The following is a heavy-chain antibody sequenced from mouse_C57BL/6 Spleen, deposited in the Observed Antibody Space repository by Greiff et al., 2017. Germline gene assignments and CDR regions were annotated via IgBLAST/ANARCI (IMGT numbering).Heavy chain of an antibody. CDR2: IDPSDSYT. J-gene: IGHJ1*03. V-gene: IGHV1-50*01. CDR1: GYTFTSYW. Sequence: QVQLQQPGAELVKPGASVKLSCKASGYTFTSYWMQWVKQRPGQGLEWIGEIDPSDSYTTYNQKFKGKATLTVDTSSSTAYMQLSSLTSEDSAVYYCALLRYFDVWGTGTTVTVSS. D-gene: IGHD2-12*01. CDR3: ALLRYFDV.